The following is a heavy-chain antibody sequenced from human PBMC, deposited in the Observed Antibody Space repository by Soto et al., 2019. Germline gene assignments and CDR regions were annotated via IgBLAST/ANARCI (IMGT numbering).Heavy chain of an antibody. CDR1: GGSFSGYY. V-gene: IGHV4-34*01. J-gene: IGHJ6*02. CDR2: INHSGST. CDR3: ARAYYYGSGSYRLVYYGMDV. D-gene: IGHD3-10*01. Sequence: SDTLSLTCAVYGGSFSGYYWSWIRQPPGKGLEWIGEINHSGSTNYNPSLKSRVTISVDTSKNQFSLKLSSVTAADTAVYYCARAYYYGSGSYRLVYYGMDVWGQGTTVTVSS.